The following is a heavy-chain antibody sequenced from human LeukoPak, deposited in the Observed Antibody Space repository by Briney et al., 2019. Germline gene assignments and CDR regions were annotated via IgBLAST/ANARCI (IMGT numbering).Heavy chain of an antibody. V-gene: IGHV1-46*01. CDR3: ARDNDFDY. J-gene: IGHJ4*02. CDR2: IYPGGGST. Sequence: EASVKVSCKASGYTFTGYYMHWVRQAPGQGLEWMGIIYPGGGSTNSAQKFQGRVTMTRDMSTSTVYMELSSLRSEDTAVYYCARDNDFDYWGQGTLVTVSS. CDR1: GYTFTGYY. D-gene: IGHD2-8*01.